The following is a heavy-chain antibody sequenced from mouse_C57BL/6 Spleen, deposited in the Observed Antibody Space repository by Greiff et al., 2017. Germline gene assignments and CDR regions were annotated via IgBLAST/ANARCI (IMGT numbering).Heavy chain of an antibody. Sequence: VQRVESGAELVKPGASVKISCKASGYAFSSYWMNWVKQRPGKGLEWIGQIYPGDGDTNYNGKFKGKATLTADKSSSTAYMQLSSLTSEDSAVYFCARPGDYDGAWFAYWGQGTLVTVSA. CDR3: ARPGDYDGAWFAY. V-gene: IGHV1-80*01. D-gene: IGHD2-4*01. CDR2: IYPGDGDT. CDR1: GYAFSSYW. J-gene: IGHJ3*01.